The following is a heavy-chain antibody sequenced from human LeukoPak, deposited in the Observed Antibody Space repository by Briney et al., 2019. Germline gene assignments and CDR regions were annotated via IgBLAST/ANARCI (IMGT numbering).Heavy chain of an antibody. V-gene: IGHV4-4*07. CDR1: GGSISSYY. CDR3: AREETYYYDSSGYWANWFDP. J-gene: IGHJ5*02. D-gene: IGHD3-22*01. CDR2: IYTSGST. Sequence: SETLSLTCTVSGGSISSYYWSWIRQPAGKGLEWIGRIYTSGSTNYNPSLKSRVNMSLDKSKNQFSLKLSSVTAADTAVYYCAREETYYYDSSGYWANWFDPWGQGTLVTVSS.